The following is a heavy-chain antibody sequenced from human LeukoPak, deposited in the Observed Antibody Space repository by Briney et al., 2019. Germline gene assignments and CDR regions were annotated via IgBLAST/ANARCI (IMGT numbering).Heavy chain of an antibody. V-gene: IGHV1-2*02. CDR2: INPNSGGT. CDR3: ARAGILYYGSGSYYNG. CDR1: GYTFTGYY. J-gene: IGHJ4*02. D-gene: IGHD3-10*01. Sequence: ASVKVSCKASGYTFTGYYMHWVRQAPGQGLGWIGWINPNSGGTNYAQKFQGRVTMTRDTSISTAYMELSRLRSDDTAVYYCARAGILYYGSGSYYNGWGQGTLVTVSS.